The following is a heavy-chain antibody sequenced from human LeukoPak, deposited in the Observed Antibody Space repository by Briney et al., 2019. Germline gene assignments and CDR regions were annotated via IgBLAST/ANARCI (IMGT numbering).Heavy chain of an antibody. CDR3: ARLGGHCSSTSCHNYFDY. V-gene: IGHV3-20*04. Sequence: PGGSLRLSCAASGFTFDDYVMSWVRQAPGKGLEWVSGINWNGGSTGYVDSVKGRSTISRDNAKNSLYLQMNSLRAEDTALYYCARLGGHCSSTSCHNYFDYWGQGTLVTVSS. D-gene: IGHD2-2*02. CDR2: INWNGGST. J-gene: IGHJ4*02. CDR1: GFTFDDYV.